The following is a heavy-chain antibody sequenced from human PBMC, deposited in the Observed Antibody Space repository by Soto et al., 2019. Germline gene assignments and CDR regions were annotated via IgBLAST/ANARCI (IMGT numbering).Heavy chain of an antibody. CDR1: GDSVSSSRAA. CDR3: AREDSAGTYDAFDM. Sequence: QVQLQQSGPGLVRPSQTLSLTCAISGDSVSSSRAAWGWIRQSPSRGLEWLGRTYYRSRWYSDYAESVKSRITIKPDTHKNQLSLQLNSATPEDTAVYYCAREDSAGTYDAFDMWGQGTMVTVSS. V-gene: IGHV6-1*01. CDR2: TYYRSRWYS. D-gene: IGHD3-10*01. J-gene: IGHJ3*02.